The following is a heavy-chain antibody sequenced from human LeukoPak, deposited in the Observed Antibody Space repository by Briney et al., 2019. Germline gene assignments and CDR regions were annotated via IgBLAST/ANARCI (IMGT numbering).Heavy chain of an antibody. CDR1: GGSISSYY. V-gene: IGHV4-59*08. D-gene: IGHD6-13*01. Sequence: SETLSLTCTVSGGSISSYYWSWIRQPPGKGLEWIGYIYYSGSTNYNPSLKSRVTISVDTSKNQFSLKLGSVTAADTAVYYCARSDSSSWYWSIDYWGQGTLVTVSS. CDR2: IYYSGST. J-gene: IGHJ4*02. CDR3: ARSDSSSWYWSIDY.